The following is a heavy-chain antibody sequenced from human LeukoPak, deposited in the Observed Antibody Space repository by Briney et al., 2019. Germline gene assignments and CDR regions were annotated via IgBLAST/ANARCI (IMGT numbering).Heavy chain of an antibody. CDR3: AKEVGSRGYFDY. D-gene: IGHD2-2*01. CDR1: GFTFSSYT. CDR2: ISGSGGST. Sequence: PGWSLRLYCAASGFTFSSYTMSWVSQAPGKGLEWVSAISGSGGSTYYADSVKGRFTISRDNSKNTLYLRMNSLRTEDTAVYYCAKEVGSRGYFDYWGQGTLVTVSS. V-gene: IGHV3-23*01. J-gene: IGHJ4*02.